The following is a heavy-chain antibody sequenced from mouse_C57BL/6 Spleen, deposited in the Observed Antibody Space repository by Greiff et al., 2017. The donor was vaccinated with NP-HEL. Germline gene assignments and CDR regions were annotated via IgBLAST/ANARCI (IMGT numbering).Heavy chain of an antibody. CDR1: GFTFSDYY. J-gene: IGHJ2*01. D-gene: IGHD1-1*01. CDR3: ARGYYGSSSDY. CDR2: ISNGGGST. Sequence: EVMLVESGGGLVQPGGSLKLSCAASGFTFSDYYMYWVRQTPEKRLEWVAYISNGGGSTYYPDTVKGRFTISRDNAKNTLYLQMSRLKSEDTAMYYCARGYYGSSSDYWGQGTTLTVSS. V-gene: IGHV5-12*01.